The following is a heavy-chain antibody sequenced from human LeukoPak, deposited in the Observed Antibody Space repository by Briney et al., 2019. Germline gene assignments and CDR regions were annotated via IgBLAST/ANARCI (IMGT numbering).Heavy chain of an antibody. CDR1: GFTFSSYS. Sequence: NAGGSLTLSCAASGFTFSSYSMNWVRQAPGKGLEWVSSIISISTYIYYADSVKGRFTISRDNDKNSLYLQTNSLRAEDTAEYYCARAGVDSSGRRFGPWGQGTLVTVSS. CDR2: IISISTYI. V-gene: IGHV3-21*01. CDR3: ARAGVDSSGRRFGP. D-gene: IGHD3-22*01. J-gene: IGHJ5*02.